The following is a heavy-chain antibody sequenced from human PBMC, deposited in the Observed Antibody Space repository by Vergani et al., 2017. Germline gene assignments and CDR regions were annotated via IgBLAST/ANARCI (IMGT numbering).Heavy chain of an antibody. CDR2: ISHDGSNK. D-gene: IGHD3-3*01. CDR3: ARNGEYYDFCSGYY. Sequence: QVQPVESGGGVVQPGRSLRLSCAASGCTFSSYAMYWVCQAPGKGLEWVGIISHDGSNKYYADSVKGRFTISRDNSKNTLYLQMNSLRAEDTAVYYCARNGEYYDFCSGYYWGQGSLVTVS. CDR1: GCTFSSYA. V-gene: IGHV3-30-3*01. J-gene: IGHJ4*02.